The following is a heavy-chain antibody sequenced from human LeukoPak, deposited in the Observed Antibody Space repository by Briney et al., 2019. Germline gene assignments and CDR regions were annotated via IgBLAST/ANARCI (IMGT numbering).Heavy chain of an antibody. J-gene: IGHJ4*02. Sequence: GGSLRLSCAASGFTFSSYSMNWVRQAPGKGLEWVSYISSSSSTIYYADSVKGRFTISRDNAKNSLYLQMNSLRAEDMAVYYCASSFPYSNWYYFDYWGQGTLVTVSS. CDR3: ASSFPYSNWYYFDY. CDR1: GFTFSSYS. D-gene: IGHD4-11*01. CDR2: ISSSSSTI. V-gene: IGHV3-48*01.